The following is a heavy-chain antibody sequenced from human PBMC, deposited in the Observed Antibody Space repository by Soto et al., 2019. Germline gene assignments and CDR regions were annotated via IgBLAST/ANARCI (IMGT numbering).Heavy chain of an antibody. J-gene: IGHJ4*02. D-gene: IGHD6-19*01. Sequence: PGGALRLSCVASGLTFSSYDMSWVRQAPGKGLEWVSGISGSDGSTYHADSVKGRFTISRDNSKNTLYLQMNSLRAEDTAVYYCARDSSGWYWGQGTLVTVSS. V-gene: IGHV3-23*01. CDR1: GLTFSSYD. CDR2: ISGSDGST. CDR3: ARDSSGWY.